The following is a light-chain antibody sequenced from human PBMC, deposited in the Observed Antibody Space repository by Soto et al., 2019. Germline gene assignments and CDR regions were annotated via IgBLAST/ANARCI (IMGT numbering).Light chain of an antibody. CDR2: DAS. J-gene: IGKJ5*01. CDR3: HQYGSSPPIT. V-gene: IGKV3-20*01. CDR1: QSISTN. Sequence: EIVLTQYPATLSVSPGERATLSCRASQSISTNFAWYQQKPGQAPRLLIYDASNRATGISARFSGSGSGTDFTLTISRLEPEDFAVYYCHQYGSSPPITFCQVTRLEIK.